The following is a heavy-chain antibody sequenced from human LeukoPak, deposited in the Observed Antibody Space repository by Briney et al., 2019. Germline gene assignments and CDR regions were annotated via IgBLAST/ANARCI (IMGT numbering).Heavy chain of an antibody. J-gene: IGHJ4*02. Sequence: SGTLSLTCAVSGGSISSSNWWSWVRQPPGKGLEWIGEVHHSGGTNYNPSLKSRVTISADRSNNRFSLSLNSVAAADTAVFYCARGEEYGSGTVHFDYWGQGILVTVSS. CDR3: ARGEEYGSGTVHFDY. V-gene: IGHV4-4*02. D-gene: IGHD3-10*01. CDR2: VHHSGGT. CDR1: GGSISSSNW.